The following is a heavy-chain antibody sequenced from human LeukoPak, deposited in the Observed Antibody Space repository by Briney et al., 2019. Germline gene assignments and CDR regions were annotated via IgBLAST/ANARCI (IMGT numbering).Heavy chain of an antibody. CDR3: ARMGWDTSGRLGYDAFDI. D-gene: IGHD3-22*01. J-gene: IGHJ3*02. V-gene: IGHV5-51*01. CDR2: IYPGDSDT. CDR1: GYSFTSYW. Sequence: GESLKISCKGSGYSFTSYWIGWVRQMPGKGLEWMGIIYPGDSDTRYSPSFQGQVTISADKSISTAYLQWSSLKASDTAMYYCARMGWDTSGRLGYDAFDIWGQGTMVTVSS.